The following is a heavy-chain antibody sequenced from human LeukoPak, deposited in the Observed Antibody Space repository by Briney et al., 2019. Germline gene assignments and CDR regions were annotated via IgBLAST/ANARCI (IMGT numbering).Heavy chain of an antibody. CDR3: ARGYDFWSGYQH. V-gene: IGHV1-2*02. Sequence: ASVKVSCKASGYTFTGYYMHWVRQAPGQGLEWMGWVNPNSGGTNYAQKFQGRVTMTRDTSISTAYMELSRLRSDDTAVYYCARGYDFWSGYQHWGQGTLVTVFS. CDR1: GYTFTGYY. J-gene: IGHJ4*02. D-gene: IGHD3-3*01. CDR2: VNPNSGGT.